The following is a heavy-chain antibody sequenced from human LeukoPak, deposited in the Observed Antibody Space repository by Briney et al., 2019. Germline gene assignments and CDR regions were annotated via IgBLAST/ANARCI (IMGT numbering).Heavy chain of an antibody. Sequence: GGSLRLSCAASGFTFSSNYMSWVRQAPGKGLEWVSLIYSGGGTYYADSVKGRFTISRDNSKNTLYLQMNSLRAEDTAVYYCARYPGYYYDTDYWGQGTLVTVSS. CDR2: IYSGGGT. CDR3: ARYPGYYYDTDY. CDR1: GFTFSSNY. D-gene: IGHD3-22*01. J-gene: IGHJ4*02. V-gene: IGHV3-66*01.